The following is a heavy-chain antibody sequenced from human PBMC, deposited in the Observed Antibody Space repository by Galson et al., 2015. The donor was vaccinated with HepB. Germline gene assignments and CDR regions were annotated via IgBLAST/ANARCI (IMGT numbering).Heavy chain of an antibody. D-gene: IGHD4-23*01. J-gene: IGHJ3*01. CDR3: ARTTVVTVSAFDL. CDR1: GGSVSTSSYF. Sequence: SETLSLTCTVSGGSVSTSSYFWGWIRQPPGKGLEWIGIIYYSGSTYSNPSLKTRVTISVDTSTSHFSLKLNSLTAADTAVYYCARTTVVTVSAFDLWGQGTMVTVSS. V-gene: IGHV4-39*02. CDR2: IYYSGST.